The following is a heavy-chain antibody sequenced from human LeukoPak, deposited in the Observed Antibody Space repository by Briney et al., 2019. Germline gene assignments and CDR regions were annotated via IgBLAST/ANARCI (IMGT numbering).Heavy chain of an antibody. CDR1: GFTFSSYG. D-gene: IGHD6-19*01. J-gene: IGHJ3*02. Sequence: GGSLRLSCAASGFTFSSYGMHWVRQSPGKGLEWVAVIWYDGSNKYYADSVKGRFTISRDNSKNTLYLQMNSLRAEDTALYYCARDFRQWLVPDAFDIWGQGTMVTVSS. CDR2: IWYDGSNK. CDR3: ARDFRQWLVPDAFDI. V-gene: IGHV3-33*01.